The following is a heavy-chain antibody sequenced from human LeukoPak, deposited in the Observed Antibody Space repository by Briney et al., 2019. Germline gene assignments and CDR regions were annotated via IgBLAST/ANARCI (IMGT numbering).Heavy chain of an antibody. J-gene: IGHJ4*02. CDR1: GFTFSSYS. V-gene: IGHV3-21*01. CDR2: ISSSSSYI. D-gene: IGHD1-26*01. Sequence: GGSLRLSCAASGFTFSSYSMNWVRQAPGKGLEWVSSISSSSSYIYYADSVKGRFTISRDNAKNSLYLQMNSLRAEDTAVYYCAIGYSGSYRSYFDYWGQGSLVTVSS. CDR3: AIGYSGSYRSYFDY.